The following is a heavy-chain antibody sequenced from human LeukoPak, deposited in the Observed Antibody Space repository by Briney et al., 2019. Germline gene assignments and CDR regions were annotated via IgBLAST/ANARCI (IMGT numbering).Heavy chain of an antibody. J-gene: IGHJ4*02. CDR1: GESFCGYY. D-gene: IGHD3-22*01. Sequence: PSETLSLTCAVYGESFCGYYWSWIRQPPGQGLEWIGEINHSGSTNYNPSLKSRVTISVETSKNQFSPKLSSVTAADTAVYYCARSVNYDSIGSPSFDYWGQGTLVTVSS. V-gene: IGHV4-34*01. CDR3: ARSVNYDSIGSPSFDY. CDR2: INHSGST.